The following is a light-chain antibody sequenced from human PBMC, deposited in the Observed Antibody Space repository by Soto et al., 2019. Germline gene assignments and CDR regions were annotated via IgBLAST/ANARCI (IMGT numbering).Light chain of an antibody. V-gene: IGKV3-20*01. CDR3: QHYNNWLRT. CDR1: ETVAGSY. J-gene: IGKJ1*01. CDR2: GAS. Sequence: DIVLTKYQGTLSLSPGERATLSCRASETVAGSYLAWYQQKPGQAPRLLIHGASTRATGIADRFSGSGSGTDFTLTISSLQSEDFAVYYCQHYNNWLRTLRHATKDDIK.